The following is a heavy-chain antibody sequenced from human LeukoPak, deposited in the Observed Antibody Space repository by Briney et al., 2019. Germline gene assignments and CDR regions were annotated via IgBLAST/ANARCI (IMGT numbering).Heavy chain of an antibody. Sequence: SETLSLTCTVSGGSISSYYWSWIRQPPGKGLEWIGYIYTSGSTNYNPSLKSRVTISVDTSKNQFSLKLSSVTAADTAVYYCARRAWDYYFDYWGQGTRVTVSS. V-gene: IGHV4-4*09. CDR1: GGSISSYY. D-gene: IGHD1-26*01. J-gene: IGHJ4*02. CDR3: ARRAWDYYFDY. CDR2: IYTSGST.